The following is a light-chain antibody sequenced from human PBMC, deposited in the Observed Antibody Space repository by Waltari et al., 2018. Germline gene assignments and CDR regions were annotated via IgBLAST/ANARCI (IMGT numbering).Light chain of an antibody. CDR2: GAS. V-gene: IGKV3-15*01. CDR1: QSLRSN. CDR3: QRYNDWPPIT. J-gene: IGKJ5*01. Sequence: EIVMTQSPATLSVSPGERATLSCRASQSLRSNLAWYQQKPGQAPRLLIDGASTRATGIPARLRGSGSGTEFTLTISSLQSEDFAVYYCQRYNDWPPITFGQGTRLE.